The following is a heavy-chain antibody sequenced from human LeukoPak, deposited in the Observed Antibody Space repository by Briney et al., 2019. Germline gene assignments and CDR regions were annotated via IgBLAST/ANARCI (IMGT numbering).Heavy chain of an antibody. CDR2: ISPYNGNR. J-gene: IGHJ3*02. Sequence: GASVKVSCKASGYTFSAYGISWVRQAPGQGLEWMGWISPYNGNRNYAEKFQGRVTMTTDPSTSTAYMDLRSLRSDDTAVYYCARQSAYDILTGYYFPDAFDIWGQGILVTVSS. CDR3: ARQSAYDILTGYYFPDAFDI. CDR1: GYTFSAYG. D-gene: IGHD3-9*01. V-gene: IGHV1-18*01.